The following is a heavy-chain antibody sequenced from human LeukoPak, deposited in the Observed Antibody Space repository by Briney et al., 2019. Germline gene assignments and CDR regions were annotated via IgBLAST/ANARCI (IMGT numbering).Heavy chain of an antibody. J-gene: IGHJ4*02. V-gene: IGHV1-58*02. CDR3: AADRYDSSGYYHFDY. CDR2: IVVGSGNT. D-gene: IGHD3-22*01. Sequence: GTSVKVSFKPSGFTFTSSAMQWVRQARGQRLGWIGWIVVGSGNTNYAQKFQERVTITRDMSTSTAYMELSSLRSEDTAVYYCAADRYDSSGYYHFDYWGQGTPVTVSS. CDR1: GFTFTSSA.